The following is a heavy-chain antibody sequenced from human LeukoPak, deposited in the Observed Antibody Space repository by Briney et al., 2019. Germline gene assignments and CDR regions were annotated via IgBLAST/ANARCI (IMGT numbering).Heavy chain of an antibody. J-gene: IGHJ4*02. D-gene: IGHD1-7*01. CDR3: ARDTDNWSYGSFDY. Sequence: GGSLRLSCAASGFTFSSYGMNWVRQAPGKGLEWVSYISSSSSTIYYADSVKGRFTISRDNAKNSLYLQMNSLRAEDTAVYYCARDTDNWSYGSFDYWGQGTLVTVSS. CDR1: GFTFSSYG. CDR2: ISSSSSTI. V-gene: IGHV3-48*01.